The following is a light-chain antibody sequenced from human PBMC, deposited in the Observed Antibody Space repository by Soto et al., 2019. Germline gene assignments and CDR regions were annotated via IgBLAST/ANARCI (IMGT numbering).Light chain of an antibody. Sequence: QSVLTQPPSASGTPGQRVTISCSGSSSNIGSNTVNWYQQLPGTAPKLLIYGNNQWPSGVPDRFSGSKSGTSASLAISGLQSEDEAVYYCATWDDSLSGVLFGGGTKVTDL. CDR3: ATWDDSLSGVL. CDR1: SSNIGSNT. CDR2: GNN. V-gene: IGLV1-44*01. J-gene: IGLJ2*01.